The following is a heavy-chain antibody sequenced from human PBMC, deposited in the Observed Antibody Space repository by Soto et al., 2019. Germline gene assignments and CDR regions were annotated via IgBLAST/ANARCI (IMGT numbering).Heavy chain of an antibody. J-gene: IGHJ3*02. CDR1: GGSISSYY. Sequence: QVQLQESGPGLVKPSETLSLTCTVSGGSISSYYWSWIRQPAGKGLEWIGRIYTSGSTNYNPSLRSRVTMSVDTSKNQFALKLSSVTAADTAVYYCARALARYYYDSRDGAFDIWGQGTMVTVSS. CDR2: IYTSGST. CDR3: ARALARYYYDSRDGAFDI. V-gene: IGHV4-4*07. D-gene: IGHD3-22*01.